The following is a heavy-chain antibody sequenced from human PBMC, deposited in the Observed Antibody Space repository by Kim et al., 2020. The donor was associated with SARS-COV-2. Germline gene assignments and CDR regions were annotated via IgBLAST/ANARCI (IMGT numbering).Heavy chain of an antibody. D-gene: IGHD3-22*01. CDR2: ISYDGSNK. Sequence: GGSLRLSCAASGFTFSSCAIHWVRQAPVKGLEWVAVISYDGSNKNYADSVKGRFTISRDNSKNTLYLQMNSLRAEDTAVYYCAKGERITMIVVVSVFEY. CDR1: GFTFSSCA. CDR3: AKGERITMIVVVSVFEY. J-gene: IGHJ1*01. V-gene: IGHV3-30-3*01.